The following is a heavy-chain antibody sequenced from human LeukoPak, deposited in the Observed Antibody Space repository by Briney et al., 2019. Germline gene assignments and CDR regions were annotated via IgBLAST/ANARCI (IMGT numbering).Heavy chain of an antibody. Sequence: ASVKVSCKASGSTSTDYYIHWVRQAPGQGLEWMGWINPNSGGTNYAQKFQGRVTMTMDTSISTAYMELSRLRSDDTAVYYCAREGRGWAFDIWGQGTMVTVSS. V-gene: IGHV1-2*02. CDR1: GSTSTDYY. CDR2: INPNSGGT. J-gene: IGHJ3*02. CDR3: AREGRGWAFDI. D-gene: IGHD2-15*01.